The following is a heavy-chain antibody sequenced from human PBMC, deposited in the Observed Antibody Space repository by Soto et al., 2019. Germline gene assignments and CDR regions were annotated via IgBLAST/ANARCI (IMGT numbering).Heavy chain of an antibody. J-gene: IGHJ4*02. V-gene: IGHV4-59*01. CDR2: IYYSGST. CDR3: ARRWGANFDY. Sequence: NPSETLSLTRTGSGGSISSYYCSWIRQPPGKGLEWIGYIYYSGSTNYNPSLKSRVTISVDTSKNQFSLKLSSVTAADTAVYYCARRWGANFDYWGQGTLVTVSS. CDR1: GGSISSYY. D-gene: IGHD3-16*01.